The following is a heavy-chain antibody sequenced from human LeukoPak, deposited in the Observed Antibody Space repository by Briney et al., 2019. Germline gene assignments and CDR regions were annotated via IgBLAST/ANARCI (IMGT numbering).Heavy chain of an antibody. CDR3: ARDRDAGYFDY. V-gene: IGHV4-59*01. CDR1: GGSISSYY. J-gene: IGHJ4*02. Sequence: SETLSLTCTVSGGSISSYYWSWIRQPPGKGLEWIGYIYYSGSTNYNPSLKSRVTISVDTSKNQFSLKLSSVTAADPAVYYCARDRDAGYFDYWGQGTLVTVSS. CDR2: IYYSGST.